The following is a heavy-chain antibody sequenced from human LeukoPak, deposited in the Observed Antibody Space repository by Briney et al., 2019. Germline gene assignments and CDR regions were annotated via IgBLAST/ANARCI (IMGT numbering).Heavy chain of an antibody. D-gene: IGHD3-22*01. J-gene: IGHJ4*02. CDR1: GFTFSSYG. CDR3: TRSGYRHPYHFDS. CDR2: ISGSGGST. Sequence: GGSLRLSCAASGFTFSSYGMSWVRQAPGKGLEWVSAISGSGGSTYYADSVKGRFTISRDNSKNTLALQMNSLRVEDTAIYYCTRSGYRHPYHFDSWGQGTLVTVSS. V-gene: IGHV3-23*01.